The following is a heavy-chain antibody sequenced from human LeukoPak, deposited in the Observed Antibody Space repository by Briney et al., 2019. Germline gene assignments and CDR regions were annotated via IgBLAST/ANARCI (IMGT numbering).Heavy chain of an antibody. V-gene: IGHV3-74*01. CDR1: GFTFSSFW. Sequence: GGSLRLSCAASGFTFSSFWMHWVRQAPGKGLVWVSGIKSDGSSTSYADSVKGRFTVSRDNAKNTLYLQMNSLRAEDTAVYYCAREGRFLDRSPVDYWGQGSLVTVSS. J-gene: IGHJ4*02. CDR2: IKSDGSST. D-gene: IGHD3/OR15-3a*01. CDR3: AREGRFLDRSPVDY.